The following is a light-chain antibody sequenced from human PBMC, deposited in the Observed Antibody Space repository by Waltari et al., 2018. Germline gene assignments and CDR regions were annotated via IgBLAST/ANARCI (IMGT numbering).Light chain of an antibody. CDR2: GAS. V-gene: IGKV3-20*01. J-gene: IGKJ1*01. Sequence: EIVLTHSPATLSLSPGERATLSCSASPSGSRSYLAWYKQQPGQAPRLLIRGASCRATGRPDKFSGSGSGTNVTTTISRLEPEDFAGYYCQQYGSSPSTFGQGTKVEIK. CDR1: PSGSRSY. CDR3: QQYGSSPST.